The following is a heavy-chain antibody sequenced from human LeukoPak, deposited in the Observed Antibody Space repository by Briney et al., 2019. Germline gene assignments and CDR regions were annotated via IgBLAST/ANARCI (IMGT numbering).Heavy chain of an antibody. CDR3: ARDHLGSGSYSSGERVY. CDR1: GYTFPSYD. D-gene: IGHD1-26*01. J-gene: IGHJ4*02. CDR2: INTYNGNT. V-gene: IGHV1-18*01. Sequence: ASVKVSCKASGYTFPSYDISWVRQAPGQGLEWMGWINTYNGNTDYAQKLQGRVTMTTDTSTSTAYMELRSLRSDDTAVYYCARDHLGSGSYSSGERVYWGQGTLVTVSS.